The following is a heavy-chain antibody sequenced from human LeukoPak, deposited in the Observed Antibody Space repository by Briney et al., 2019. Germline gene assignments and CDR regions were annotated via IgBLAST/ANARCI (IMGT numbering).Heavy chain of an antibody. V-gene: IGHV3-33*01. CDR3: ARARDYYYGMDV. Sequence: GGSLRLSCAASGFTFSSYGMHWIRQSPGNGLEWVAIIWYDGSYKYYADSVRGRFTISRDNSNNTLYLQMDSLRPEDSAVYYCARARDYYYGMDVWGQGTTATVSS. CDR2: IWYDGSYK. D-gene: IGHD5-24*01. CDR1: GFTFSSYG. J-gene: IGHJ6*02.